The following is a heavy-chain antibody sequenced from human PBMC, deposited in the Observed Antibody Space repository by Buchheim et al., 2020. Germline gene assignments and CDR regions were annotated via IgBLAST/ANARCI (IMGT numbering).Heavy chain of an antibody. CDR3: ARASKTGEGTLPDY. J-gene: IGHJ4*02. CDR2: INNSGST. V-gene: IGHV4-34*01. CDR1: GGSFSGYY. Sequence: QVQLQQWGAGLLKPSETLSLTCAVYGGSFSGYYWSWIRQPPGKGLEWIGEINNSGSTNYNPSLKSRVTISVDTSKNKFSLKLSSVTAADTAVYYCARASKTGEGTLPDYWGQGTL. D-gene: IGHD7-27*01.